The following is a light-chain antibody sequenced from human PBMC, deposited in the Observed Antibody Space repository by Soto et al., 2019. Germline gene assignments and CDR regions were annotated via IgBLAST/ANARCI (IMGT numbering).Light chain of an antibody. Sequence: EVVLTQSPGTLSVSPGGSATLSCRASQSVSSKLAWYQQKPGQSPRLLISGASTRATGIPVRFIGSGSRTDFTLTITSLEPEDFAVYYCQQYGGSPITFGLGTRLEI. CDR3: QQYGGSPIT. CDR2: GAS. CDR1: QSVSSK. V-gene: IGKV3-20*01. J-gene: IGKJ5*01.